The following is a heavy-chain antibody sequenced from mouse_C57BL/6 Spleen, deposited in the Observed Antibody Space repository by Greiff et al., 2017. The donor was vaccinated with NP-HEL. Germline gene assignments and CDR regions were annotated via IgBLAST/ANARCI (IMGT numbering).Heavy chain of an antibody. CDR3: ATNYYGSSPYWYFDV. J-gene: IGHJ1*03. D-gene: IGHD1-1*01. CDR2: IWRGGST. Sequence: QVQLKESGPGLVQPSQSLSITCTVSGFSLTSYGVHWVRQSPGKGLEWLGVIWRGGSTDYNAAFMSRLSITKDNSKSQVFFKMNSLQADDTAIYYGATNYYGSSPYWYFDVWGTGTTVTVSS. CDR1: GFSLTSYG. V-gene: IGHV2-5*01.